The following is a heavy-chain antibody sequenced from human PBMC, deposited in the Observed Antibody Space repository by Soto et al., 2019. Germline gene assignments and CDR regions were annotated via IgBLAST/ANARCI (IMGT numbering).Heavy chain of an antibody. V-gene: IGHV3-23*01. CDR3: AKVLNSDWSPFDY. CDR2: ISGSGGST. CDR1: GFTFSSYA. D-gene: IGHD6-19*01. Sequence: PGGSLRLSCAASGFTFSSYAMSWVRQAPGKGLEWVSVISGSGGSTYYTDSVKGRFTISRDNSKNTPYLQMNSLRAEDTAVYYCAKVLNSDWSPFDYWGPGTLVTVSS. J-gene: IGHJ4*02.